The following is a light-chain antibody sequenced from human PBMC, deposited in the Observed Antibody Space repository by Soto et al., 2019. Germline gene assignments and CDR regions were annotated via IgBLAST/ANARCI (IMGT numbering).Light chain of an antibody. CDR2: WAS. CDR1: QSVLYSSNNKNY. V-gene: IGKV4-1*01. J-gene: IGKJ2*01. CDR3: QQYYRTLPMYT. Sequence: DIVMTQSPDSLAVSLGERATINCKSSQSVLYSSNNKNYLAWYQQKPGQPPKLLISWASTRESGVPDRFSGSGSGTDSALTLSRLQGEDVAVFYSQQYYRTLPMYTFGQGTQLEIK.